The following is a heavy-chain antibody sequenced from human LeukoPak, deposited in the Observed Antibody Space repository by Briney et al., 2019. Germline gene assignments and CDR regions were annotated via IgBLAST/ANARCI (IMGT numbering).Heavy chain of an antibody. D-gene: IGHD3-10*01. CDR2: ISSSGSTI. CDR3: ARDFGDDAFDI. J-gene: IGHJ3*02. V-gene: IGHV3-48*03. Sequence: PGGSLRLSCAASGFTSRSFKMSWVRQAPGRGLWWVSYISSSGSTIYYADSVKGRFTISRDNAKNSLYLQMNSLRAEDTAVYYCARDFGDDAFDIWGQGTMVTVSS. CDR1: GFTSRSFK.